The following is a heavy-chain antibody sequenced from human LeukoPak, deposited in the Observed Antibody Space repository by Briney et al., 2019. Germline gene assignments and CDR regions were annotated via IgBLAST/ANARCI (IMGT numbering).Heavy chain of an antibody. CDR2: IPYDGSNK. CDR1: GFTFSSYA. CDR3: ARDRRVGYCSSTSCYNWFDP. J-gene: IGHJ5*02. V-gene: IGHV3-30-3*01. Sequence: GGSLRLSCAASGFTFSSYAMHWVRQAPGKGLEWVAVIPYDGSNKYYADSVKGRFTISRDNSKNTLYLQMNSLRAEDTAVYYCARDRRVGYCSSTSCYNWFDPWGQGTLVTVSS. D-gene: IGHD2-2*03.